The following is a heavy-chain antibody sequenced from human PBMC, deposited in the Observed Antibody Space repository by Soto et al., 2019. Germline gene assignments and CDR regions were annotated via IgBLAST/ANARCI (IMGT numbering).Heavy chain of an antibody. Sequence: QLQLQESGPGLVKPSETLSLTCTVSGGSISSDTYYWGWMRQPPGKGLEWIGNIYFSGSTYYNPSLKSRVTISXXTXKXXFALKLTSVTAADTSVYYCARGRFGDFGEPYGMDVWGQGTTVTVSS. J-gene: IGHJ6*02. CDR3: ARGRFGDFGEPYGMDV. D-gene: IGHD3-10*01. CDR2: IYFSGST. CDR1: GGSISSDTYY. V-gene: IGHV4-39*02.